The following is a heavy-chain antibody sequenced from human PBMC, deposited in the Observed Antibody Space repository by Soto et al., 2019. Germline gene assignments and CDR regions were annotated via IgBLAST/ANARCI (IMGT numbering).Heavy chain of an antibody. D-gene: IGHD5-18*01. V-gene: IGHV3-9*01. CDR1: GFTFDDYA. CDR3: ARDVIGGYSYTYGMDV. Sequence: GGSLRLSCAASGFTFDDYAMHWVRQAPGKGLEWVSGISWNSGSIGYADSVKGRFTISRDNAKNSLYLQMNSLRAEDTAVYYCARDVIGGYSYTYGMDVWGQGTTVTVSS. CDR2: ISWNSGSI. J-gene: IGHJ6*02.